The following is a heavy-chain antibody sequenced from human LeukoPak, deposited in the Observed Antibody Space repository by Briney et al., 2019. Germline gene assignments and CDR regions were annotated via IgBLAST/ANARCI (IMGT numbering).Heavy chain of an antibody. CDR1: GGSISSSSYY. J-gene: IGHJ4*02. V-gene: IGHV4-39*01. CDR2: IYYSGGT. CDR3: ARLVRVPTCYFDY. Sequence: SETLSLTCTVSGGSISSSSYYWGWIRQPPGKVLEWIGSIYYSGGTYYNPSLKSRVTISVDTSKNQFSLKLSSVTAADTAVYYCARLVRVPTCYFDYWGQGTLVTVSS. D-gene: IGHD2-2*01.